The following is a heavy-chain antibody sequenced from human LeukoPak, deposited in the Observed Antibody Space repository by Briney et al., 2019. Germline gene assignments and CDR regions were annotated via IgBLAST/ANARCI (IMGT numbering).Heavy chain of an antibody. V-gene: IGHV4-34*01. Sequence: SETLSLTCAVYGGSFSDYYWAWIRQPPGKGLGWIGSIYYSGSTYYNPSLKSRVTISVDTSKNQFSLRLHSLTAADTAIYYCARGRGYDPVVFYFDSWGQGTAVIVSS. J-gene: IGHJ4*02. CDR3: ARGRGYDPVVFYFDS. CDR1: GGSFSDYY. CDR2: IYYSGST. D-gene: IGHD2-15*01.